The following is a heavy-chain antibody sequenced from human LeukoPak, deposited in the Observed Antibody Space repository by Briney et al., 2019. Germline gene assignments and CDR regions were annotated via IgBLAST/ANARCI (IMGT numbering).Heavy chain of an antibody. Sequence: GGSLRLSCAASGFTFSNYWMHWVRQDPGKGRVWVSFINPDGSTTNYADSVKGRFTISRDNAKNALYLQTNSLRAEDTAVYYCAKDLHYGSADYWGQGTLVTVSS. CDR2: INPDGSTT. CDR1: GFTFSNYW. J-gene: IGHJ4*02. D-gene: IGHD3-10*01. V-gene: IGHV3-74*01. CDR3: AKDLHYGSADY.